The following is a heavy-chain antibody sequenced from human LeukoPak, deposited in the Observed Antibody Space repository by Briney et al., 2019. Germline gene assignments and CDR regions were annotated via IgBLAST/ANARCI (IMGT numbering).Heavy chain of an antibody. Sequence: GGALRLSCAASGVTFSSYAMTWVRQAPGKGLEWVSSISSSGGSTYYADSVKGRFTISRDNSKNTLYLQMNRLRAEDTAVYYCVQPTNYFDSGSPPFDYWGQGTLVTVSS. CDR3: VQPTNYFDSGSPPFDY. V-gene: IGHV3-23*01. D-gene: IGHD3-10*01. CDR1: GVTFSSYA. CDR2: ISSSGGST. J-gene: IGHJ4*02.